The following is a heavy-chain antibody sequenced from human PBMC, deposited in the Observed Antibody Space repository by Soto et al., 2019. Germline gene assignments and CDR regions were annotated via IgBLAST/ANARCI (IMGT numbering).Heavy chain of an antibody. CDR3: AAGRRLVLEQ. V-gene: IGHV3-23*01. J-gene: IGHJ4*02. CDR2: IGSGGGST. Sequence: GGSLRLSCAASAFTFSSYAMSWVLQAPGKGLEWVSGIGSGGGSTYYADSVKGRFTISRDDSRNTLYLQMNSLRAEDSAVYYCAAGRRLVLEQRGQRSLVTVSS. CDR1: AFTFSSYA. D-gene: IGHD6-19*01.